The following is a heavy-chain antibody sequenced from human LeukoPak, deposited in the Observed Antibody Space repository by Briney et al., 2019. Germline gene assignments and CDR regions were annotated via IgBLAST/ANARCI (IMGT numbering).Heavy chain of an antibody. J-gene: IGHJ3*02. D-gene: IGHD3-9*01. CDR3: AKGILRYIDAFDI. Sequence: PGGSLRLSCAASGFTFSSYAMHWVRQAPGKGLEWVAVIWFDGSNKYYADSVKGRFTISRDNSKNSLYLQMNSLRAEDTALYYCAKGILRYIDAFDIWGQGTMVTVSS. V-gene: IGHV3-30*02. CDR2: IWFDGSNK. CDR1: GFTFSSYA.